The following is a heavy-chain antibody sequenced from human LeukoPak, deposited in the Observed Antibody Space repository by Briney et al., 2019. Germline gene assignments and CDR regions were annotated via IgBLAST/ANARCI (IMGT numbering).Heavy chain of an antibody. CDR3: ARQPDY. J-gene: IGHJ4*02. CDR1: GFTFSNYW. V-gene: IGHV3-74*01. D-gene: IGHD1-14*01. CDR2: INSDGSRT. Sequence: PGGSLRLSCAASGFTFSNYWMHWVRQAPGKGLVWVSHINSDGSRTNYAASVGGRFTISRDNAKNTLYLQMNSLRAEDTAVYYCARQPDYWGQGTLVTVSS.